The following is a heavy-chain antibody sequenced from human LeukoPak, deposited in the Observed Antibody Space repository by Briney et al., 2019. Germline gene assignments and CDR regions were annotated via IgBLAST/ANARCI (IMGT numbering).Heavy chain of an antibody. CDR3: AKRRYSSSWEADY. CDR1: GFTFSSYA. V-gene: IGHV3-23*01. CDR2: ISGSGGST. J-gene: IGHJ4*02. Sequence: GGSLRLSCAASGFTFSSYAMSWVRQAPGKGLEWVSAISGSGGSTYYADSVKGRFTVSRDNSKNTLYLQMNSLRAEDTAVYYCAKRRYSSSWEADYWGQGTLVTVSS. D-gene: IGHD6-13*01.